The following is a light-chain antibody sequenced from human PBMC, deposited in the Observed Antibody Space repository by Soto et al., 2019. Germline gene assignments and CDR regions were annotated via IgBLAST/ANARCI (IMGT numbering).Light chain of an antibody. CDR1: SSDVGSYNL. Sequence: QAVVTQPASVSGSPGQSITISCTGTSSDVGSYNLVSWYQQHPGKAPKLMIYEVSKRTSGVSNRFSGSKSGNTASLTSSGLQAEDEADYYCCSYAGSSTVVFGGGTKLTVL. J-gene: IGLJ2*01. CDR2: EVS. V-gene: IGLV2-23*02. CDR3: CSYAGSSTVV.